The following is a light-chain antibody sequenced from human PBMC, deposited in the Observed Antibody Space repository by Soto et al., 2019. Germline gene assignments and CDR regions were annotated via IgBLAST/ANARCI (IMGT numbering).Light chain of an antibody. CDR2: KNN. J-gene: IGLJ2*01. CDR1: SSNIGSNY. V-gene: IGLV1-47*01. CDR3: SSWEDSLSAPSVV. Sequence: QSVLTQPPSASGTPGQRVTISCSGSSSNIGSNYVYWYQHLPGTAPKLLIYKNNQRPSGVPDRFSGSKSGTSASLAISGLRSEDEAEYYCSSWEDSLSAPSVVFGGGTKLTVL.